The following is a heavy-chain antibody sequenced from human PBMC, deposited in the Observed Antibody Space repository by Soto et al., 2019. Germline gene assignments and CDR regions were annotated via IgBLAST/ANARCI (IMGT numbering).Heavy chain of an antibody. CDR3: ARKNVGDGYNYYWYFDL. CDR1: GGSISSGDYY. D-gene: IGHD1-1*01. CDR2: IYYSGST. V-gene: IGHV4-30-4*01. J-gene: IGHJ2*01. Sequence: QVQLQESGPGLVKPSQTLSLTCTVSGGSISSGDYYWSWIRQPPGKGLEWIGYIYYSGSTYYNPSLKSRVTISVDTSKNQFSLKLSSVTAADTAVYYCARKNVGDGYNYYWYFDLWGRGTLVTVSS.